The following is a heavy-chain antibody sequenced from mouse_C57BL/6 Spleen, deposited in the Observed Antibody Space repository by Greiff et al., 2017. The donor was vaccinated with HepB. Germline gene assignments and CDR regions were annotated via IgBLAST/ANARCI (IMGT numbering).Heavy chain of an antibody. J-gene: IGHJ2*01. V-gene: IGHV5-12*01. Sequence: EVMLVESGGGLVQPGGSLKLSCAASGFTFSDYYMYWVRQTPEKRLEWVAYISNGGGSTYYPDTVKGRFTISRDNAKNTLYLQMSRLKSEDTAMYYCARHTTVVATVDYWGQGTTLTVSS. CDR1: GFTFSDYY. CDR3: ARHTTVVATVDY. D-gene: IGHD1-1*01. CDR2: ISNGGGST.